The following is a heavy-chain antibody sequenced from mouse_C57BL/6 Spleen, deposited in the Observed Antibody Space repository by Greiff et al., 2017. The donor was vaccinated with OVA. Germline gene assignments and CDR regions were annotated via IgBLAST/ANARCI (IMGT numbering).Heavy chain of an antibody. CDR2: IYPRYGST. CDR1: GYTFTSYD. V-gene: IGHV1-85*01. Sequence: QVQLQQSGPELVKPGASVKLSCKASGYTFTSYDINWVKQRPGQGLEWIGWIYPRYGSTKYNEKFKGKATLTVDTSSSTAYMELHSLTSEDSAVYFCASENAMDYWGQGTSVTVSS. J-gene: IGHJ4*01. CDR3: ASENAMDY.